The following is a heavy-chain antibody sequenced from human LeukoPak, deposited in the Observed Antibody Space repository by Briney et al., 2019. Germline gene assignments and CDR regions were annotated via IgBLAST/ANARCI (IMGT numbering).Heavy chain of an antibody. D-gene: IGHD2-15*01. CDR3: ATGTPDCSGGSCYSGPSDYYYYYMDV. CDR1: GYTFTGYY. Sequence: GASVKVSCKASGYTFTGYYMHWVRQAPGQGLEWMGWINPNSGGTNYAQKFQGRVTMTEDTSTDTAYMELSSLRSEDTAVYYCATGTPDCSGGSCYSGPSDYYYYYMDVWGKGTTVTVSS. CDR2: INPNSGGT. J-gene: IGHJ6*03. V-gene: IGHV1-2*02.